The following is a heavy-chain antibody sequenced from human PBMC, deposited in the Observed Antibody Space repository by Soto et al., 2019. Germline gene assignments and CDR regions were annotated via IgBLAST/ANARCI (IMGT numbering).Heavy chain of an antibody. Sequence: QVQLVQSGAEVKKPGSSVKVSCKASGGTFSSYAISWVRQAPGQGLEWMGGIIPIFGTANYAQKFQGRVTITADKSTSTADMELSSLRSEDTAVYYFAWAPLEWSSTSCHYYYYYGMDVWGQGTTVTVSS. D-gene: IGHD2-2*01. CDR1: GGTFSSYA. CDR3: AWAPLEWSSTSCHYYYYYGMDV. J-gene: IGHJ6*02. V-gene: IGHV1-69*06. CDR2: IIPIFGTA.